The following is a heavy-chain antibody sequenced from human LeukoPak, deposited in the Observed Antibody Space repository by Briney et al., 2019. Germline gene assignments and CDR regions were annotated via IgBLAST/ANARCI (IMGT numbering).Heavy chain of an antibody. CDR1: GGSFSGYY. V-gene: IGHV4-34*01. CDR3: AREGIAARLEYYFDY. D-gene: IGHD6-6*01. CDR2: INHSGST. Sequence: SETLSLTCAVYGGSFSGYYWSWIRQPPGKGLEWIGEINHSGSTNYNPSLKSRVTISVDTSKNRFSLKLSSVTAADTAVYYCAREGIAARLEYYFDYWGQGTLVTVSS. J-gene: IGHJ4*02.